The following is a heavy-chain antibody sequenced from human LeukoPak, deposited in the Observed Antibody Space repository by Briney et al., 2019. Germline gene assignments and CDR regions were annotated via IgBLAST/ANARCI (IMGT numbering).Heavy chain of an antibody. CDR2: INPNSGGA. CDR3: ARARSGSYSYYFDY. CDR1: GYTFTSYD. D-gene: IGHD1-26*01. V-gene: IGHV1-2*02. J-gene: IGHJ4*02. Sequence: ASVKVSCKASGYTFTSYDINWVRQATGQGLEWMGWINPNSGGANYAQKFQGRVTMTRDTSISTAYMELSRLRSDDTAVYYCARARSGSYSYYFDYWGQGTLVTVSS.